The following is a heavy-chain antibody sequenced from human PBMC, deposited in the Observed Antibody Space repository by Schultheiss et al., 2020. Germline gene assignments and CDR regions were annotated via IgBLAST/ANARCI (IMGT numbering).Heavy chain of an antibody. D-gene: IGHD2-2*02. V-gene: IGHV3-23*01. Sequence: GGSLRLSCAASGFTFSSYAMSWVRQAPGKGLEWVSAISGSGGSTYYADSVKGRFTISRDNSKNTLYLQMNSLRAEDTAVYYCARLGCSSTSCYRNYYYYYMDVWGKGTTVTVSS. CDR2: ISGSGGST. CDR1: GFTFSSYA. CDR3: ARLGCSSTSCYRNYYYYYMDV. J-gene: IGHJ6*03.